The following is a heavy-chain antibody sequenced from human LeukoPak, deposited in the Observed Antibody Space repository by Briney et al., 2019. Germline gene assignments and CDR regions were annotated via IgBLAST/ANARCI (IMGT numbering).Heavy chain of an antibody. CDR1: GFTPSSNY. CDR2: IYSGGST. V-gene: IGHV3-53*01. D-gene: IGHD6-19*01. J-gene: IGHJ4*02. CDR3: AGEGSGWLPNF. Sequence: GGSLRLSCAASGFTPSSNYMSWVRQAPGKGLEWVSVIYSGGSTYYADSVKGRFTISRDNAKNSLYLQMNSLRAEDTAVYYCAGEGSGWLPNFWGQGTLVTVSS.